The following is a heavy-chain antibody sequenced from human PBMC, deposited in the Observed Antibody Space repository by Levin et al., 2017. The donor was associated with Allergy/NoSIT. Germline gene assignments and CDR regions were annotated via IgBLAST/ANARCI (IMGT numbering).Heavy chain of an antibody. Sequence: PGGSLRLSCTGSGFPFNNYWMHWVRQAPGKGLVWVSRIKTDGTSVHYADSVKGRFTISRDNAKNTVYLHMDSLRAEDTAVYFCAREPSYSLHSYLDHWGQGALVTVSS. CDR1: GFPFNNYW. J-gene: IGHJ4*02. CDR3: AREPSYSLHSYLDH. CDR2: IKTDGTSV. D-gene: IGHD3-10*01. V-gene: IGHV3-74*01.